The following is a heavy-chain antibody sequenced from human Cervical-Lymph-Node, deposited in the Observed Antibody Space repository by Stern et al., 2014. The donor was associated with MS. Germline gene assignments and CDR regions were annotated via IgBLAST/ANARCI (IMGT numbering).Heavy chain of an antibody. Sequence: EVQLVESGAEVKKPGESLKISCKGSGYSFTSYWIGWGRQMPGKGLEGMGIIYPGDSDTRYSPSFQGQVTISADKSISTAYLQWSSLKASDTAMYYCARLPLTTVTTHFGYYFDYWGQGTLVTVSS. V-gene: IGHV5-51*01. CDR1: GYSFTSYW. CDR3: ARLPLTTVTTHFGYYFDY. J-gene: IGHJ4*02. CDR2: IYPGDSDT. D-gene: IGHD4-17*01.